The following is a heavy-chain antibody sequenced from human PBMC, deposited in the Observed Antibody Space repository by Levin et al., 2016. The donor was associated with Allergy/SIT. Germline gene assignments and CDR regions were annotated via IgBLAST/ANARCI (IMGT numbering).Heavy chain of an antibody. D-gene: IGHD6-13*01. CDR2: IYYSGST. CDR3: ARHRIAAYFDY. Sequence: SETLSLTCTVSGGSISSYDWSWIRQPPGKGPEWIGYIYYSGSTNYNPSLKSRVTISVDTSKNQLSLKLSSVTAADTAVYYCARHRIAAYFDYWGQGTLVTVSS. CDR1: GGSISSYD. V-gene: IGHV4-59*08. J-gene: IGHJ4*02.